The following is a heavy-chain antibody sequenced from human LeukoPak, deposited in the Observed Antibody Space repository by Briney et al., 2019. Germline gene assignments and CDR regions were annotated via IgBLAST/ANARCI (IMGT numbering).Heavy chain of an antibody. CDR1: GFTFSSYS. D-gene: IGHD3-22*01. V-gene: IGHV3-7*01. Sequence: GGSLRLSCAASGFTFSSYSMNWVRQAPGKGLEWVANIKQGGSEKYYVDSVKGRFTISRDNAKNLLYLQMNSLRAEDTAVYYCARSPYYYDRSGRNWYFDLWGRGTLVTVSS. CDR3: ARSPYYYDRSGRNWYFDL. J-gene: IGHJ2*01. CDR2: IKQGGSEK.